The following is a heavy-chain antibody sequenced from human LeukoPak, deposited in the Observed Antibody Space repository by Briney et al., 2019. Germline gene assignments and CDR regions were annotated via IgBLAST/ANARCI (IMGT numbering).Heavy chain of an antibody. J-gene: IGHJ4*02. D-gene: IGHD2-2*02. CDR3: ARVVGRYCSSTSCYIDY. CDR1: GGSVTTYY. V-gene: IGHV4-59*02. CDR2: IYDSGST. Sequence: SETLSLTCTVSGGSVTTYYWSWIRQPPGKGLEWIGYIYDSGSTNYNPSLKSRVTISEDTSKRQFSLKLRSVTAADTAVYYCARVVGRYCSSTSCYIDYWGQGTLVTVSS.